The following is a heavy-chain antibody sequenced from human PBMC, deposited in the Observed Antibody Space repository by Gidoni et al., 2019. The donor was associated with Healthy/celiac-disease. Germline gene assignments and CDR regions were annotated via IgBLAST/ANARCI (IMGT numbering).Heavy chain of an antibody. CDR3: ARGIAARHPHGGV. D-gene: IGHD6-6*01. Sequence: QVQLQQWGAGLLKPSETLSLTCAVYGGSFSGYYWSWIRQPPGKGLEWIGEINHSGSTNYNPSLKSRVTISVDTSKNQFSLKLSSVTAADTAVYYCARGIAARHPHGGVWGKGTTVTVSS. CDR1: GGSFSGYY. V-gene: IGHV4-34*01. J-gene: IGHJ6*04. CDR2: INHSGST.